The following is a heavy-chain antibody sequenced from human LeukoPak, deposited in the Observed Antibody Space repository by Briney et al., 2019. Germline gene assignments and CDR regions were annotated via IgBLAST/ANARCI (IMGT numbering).Heavy chain of an antibody. CDR3: ARSGHSGYDESFFFDY. J-gene: IGHJ4*02. CDR1: GGSISSGSYY. V-gene: IGHV4-61*02. CDR2: IYTSGST. D-gene: IGHD5-12*01. Sequence: SETLSLTCTVSGGSISSGSYYWSWIRQPAGKGLEWIGRIYTSGSTNYNPSLKSRVTISVDTSKNQFSLKLSSVTAADTAVYYCARSGHSGYDESFFFDYWGQGTLVTVSS.